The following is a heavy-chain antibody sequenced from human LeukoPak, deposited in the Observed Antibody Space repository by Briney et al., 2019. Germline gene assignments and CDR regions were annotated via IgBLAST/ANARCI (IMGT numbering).Heavy chain of an antibody. CDR1: GFTFSSYA. J-gene: IGHJ2*01. CDR3: AKDQRYCSSTSCYVPWYFDL. Sequence: SGGSLRLSCAASGFTFSSYAMSWVRQAPGKGLEWVSAISGSGGSTYYADSVKGRFTISRDNAKNSLYLQMNSLRAEDTAVYYCAKDQRYCSSTSCYVPWYFDLWGRGTLVTVSS. V-gene: IGHV3-23*01. D-gene: IGHD2-2*01. CDR2: ISGSGGST.